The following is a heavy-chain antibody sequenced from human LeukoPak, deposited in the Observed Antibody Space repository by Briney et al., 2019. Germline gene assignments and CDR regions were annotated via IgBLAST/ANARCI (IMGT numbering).Heavy chain of an antibody. J-gene: IGHJ6*03. CDR1: GFTVSSNY. V-gene: IGHV3-53*01. CDR3: ARANGELWDDIYYYYMDV. D-gene: IGHD1-26*01. Sequence: SGGSLRLSCAASGFTVSSNYMTWVRQAPGRGLEWVSVIYSGGSIYYADSVKGRFTVSRDISENTLYLQMNSLRAEDTAVYYCARANGELWDDIYYYYMDVWGKGTTVTVTS. CDR2: IYSGGSI.